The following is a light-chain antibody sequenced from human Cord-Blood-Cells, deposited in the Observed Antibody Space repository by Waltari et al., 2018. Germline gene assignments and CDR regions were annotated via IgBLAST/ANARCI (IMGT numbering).Light chain of an antibody. J-gene: IGKJ3*01. CDR3: QQRSNWPLFT. Sequence: EIVLTQSPATLSLSPGERATLSCRASQSVSSYLAWYQQKPGQAPRLLIYDASNRATVIPARFSGSGSVTDFTLTISSLEPEDFAVYYCQQRSNWPLFTFGPGTKVDIK. CDR2: DAS. V-gene: IGKV3-11*01. CDR1: QSVSSY.